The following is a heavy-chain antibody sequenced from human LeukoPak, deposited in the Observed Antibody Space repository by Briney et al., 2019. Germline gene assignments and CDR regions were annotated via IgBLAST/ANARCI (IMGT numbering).Heavy chain of an antibody. CDR2: IYYSGST. J-gene: IGHJ4*02. D-gene: IGHD4-17*01. CDR1: GGSISSYY. CDR3: ARVGAGGTTVTYYFDY. V-gene: IGHV4-59*01. Sequence: SETLSLTCTVSGGSISSYYWSWIRQPPGKGLEWIGYIYYSGSTNYNPSLKSRVAISVDTSKNQFSLKLSSVTAADTAVYYCARVGAGGTTVTYYFDYWGQGTLVTVSS.